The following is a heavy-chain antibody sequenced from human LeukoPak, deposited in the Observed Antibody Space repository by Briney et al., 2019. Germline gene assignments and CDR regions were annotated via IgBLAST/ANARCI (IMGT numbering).Heavy chain of an antibody. V-gene: IGHV3-7*01. D-gene: IGHD3-16*01. CDR3: ARGRGWVDH. CDR1: GFTFAAHA. Sequence: GGSLRLSCSASGFTFAAHAMSWFRQTPGKGLEWVANIHDDGIVTNYVDSVKGRFTISRDNARNSVYLQLNSLRAEDTALYYCARGRGWVDHWGQGTLVTVSS. CDR2: IHDDGIVT. J-gene: IGHJ4*02.